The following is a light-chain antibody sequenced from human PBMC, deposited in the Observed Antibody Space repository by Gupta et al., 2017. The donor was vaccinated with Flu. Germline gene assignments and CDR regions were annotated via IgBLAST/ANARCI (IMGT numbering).Light chain of an antibody. CDR3: QQYNDYSPDA. Sequence: DIQMTQSPSTLSASVRDRVTITCRASQSINTWLAWYQHKPGKAPNLLIYKASTLESGVPSRFSGSGSGTEFTLTISSLQPDDFATYYCQQYNDYSPDAFGQGTKLEI. CDR2: KAS. V-gene: IGKV1-5*03. J-gene: IGKJ2*01. CDR1: QSINTW.